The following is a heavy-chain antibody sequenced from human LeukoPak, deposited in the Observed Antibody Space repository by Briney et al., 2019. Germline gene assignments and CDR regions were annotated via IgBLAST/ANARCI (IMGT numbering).Heavy chain of an antibody. D-gene: IGHD3-10*01. CDR1: GYTFTSYY. CDR2: ITPSGGST. J-gene: IGHJ4*02. Sequence: GASVKVSCKASGYTFTSYYMHWVRQAPGQGLEWMGVITPSGGSTSYAQEFQGRVTFTRATSTSTVYMELSSLRSDDTAVYYCARDEFIRRYFDYWGQGTLVTVSS. CDR3: ARDEFIRRYFDY. V-gene: IGHV1-46*01.